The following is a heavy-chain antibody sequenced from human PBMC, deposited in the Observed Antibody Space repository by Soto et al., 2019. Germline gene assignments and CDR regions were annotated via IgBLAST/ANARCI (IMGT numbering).Heavy chain of an antibody. CDR2: IWYDGSNK. J-gene: IGHJ5*02. D-gene: IGHD4-17*01. CDR3: ARDRGDYANWFDP. Sequence: GGSLRLSCAASGFTFSSYGMHWVRQAPGKGLEWVAVIWYDGSNKYYADSVKGRFTISRDNSKNTLYLQMNSLRAEDTAVYYCARDRGDYANWFDPWGQGTLVTVSS. V-gene: IGHV3-33*01. CDR1: GFTFSSYG.